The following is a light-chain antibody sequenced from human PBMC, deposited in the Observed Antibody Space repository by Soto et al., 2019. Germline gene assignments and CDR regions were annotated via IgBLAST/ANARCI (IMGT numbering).Light chain of an antibody. V-gene: IGKV3-20*01. Sequence: EIVSTQSPGTLSLSPGERATLSCRASQSVSSSYLAWYQQKPGQAPRLLIYGASSRATGIPDRFSGSGSGTDFTLTISRLEPKDFAVYYCQQYGSSPWTFGQGTKVDIK. J-gene: IGKJ1*01. CDR3: QQYGSSPWT. CDR1: QSVSSSY. CDR2: GAS.